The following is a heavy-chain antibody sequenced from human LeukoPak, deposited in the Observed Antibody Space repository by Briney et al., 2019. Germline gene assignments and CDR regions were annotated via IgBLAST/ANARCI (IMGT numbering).Heavy chain of an antibody. CDR1: GFTFSSYA. CDR3: AKHGYCSGISCFFDF. D-gene: IGHD2-2*03. J-gene: IGHJ4*02. CDR2: FSCSGPYT. V-gene: IGHV3-23*01. Sequence: PGGSLRLSCAASGFTFSSYAMSWVRQAPGKGLECVSGFSCSGPYTFYTDSVKGRFTISRDSSKNTLYLQMNSMRAEDTALYYCAKHGYCSGISCFFDFWGQGTLVTVSS.